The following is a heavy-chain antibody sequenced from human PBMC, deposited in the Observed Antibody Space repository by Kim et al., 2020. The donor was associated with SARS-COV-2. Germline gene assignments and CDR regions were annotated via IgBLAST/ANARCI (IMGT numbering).Heavy chain of an antibody. V-gene: IGHV1-69*13. Sequence: SVKVSCKASGGTFSSYAISWVRQAPGQGLEWMGGIIPIFGTANYAQKFQGRVTITADESTSTAYMELSSLRSEDTAVYYCALVSRAHIVVVTALGEFDYWGQGTLVTVSS. CDR3: ALVSRAHIVVVTALGEFDY. D-gene: IGHD2-21*02. CDR1: GGTFSSYA. J-gene: IGHJ4*02. CDR2: IIPIFGTA.